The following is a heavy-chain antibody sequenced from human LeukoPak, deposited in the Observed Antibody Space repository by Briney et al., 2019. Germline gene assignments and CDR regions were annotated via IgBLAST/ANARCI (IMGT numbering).Heavy chain of an antibody. CDR2: INPNSGGT. Sequence: SVKVSCKASGYTFTGYYMHWVRQAPGQGPEWMGWINPNSGGTKNAQKFQGRVTMTRDTSISTAYMELSRLRSDDTAVYYCARGLSVRTTVTTLFNSWGQGTLVTVSS. J-gene: IGHJ4*02. D-gene: IGHD4-17*01. V-gene: IGHV1-2*02. CDR3: ARGLSVRTTVTTLFNS. CDR1: GYTFTGYY.